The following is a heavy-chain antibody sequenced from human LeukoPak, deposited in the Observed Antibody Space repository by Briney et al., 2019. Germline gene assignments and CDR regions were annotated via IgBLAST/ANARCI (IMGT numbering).Heavy chain of an antibody. D-gene: IGHD1-26*01. CDR1: GGSFSGYY. J-gene: IGHJ6*03. CDR3: AREGRAARYYYYYYYMDV. V-gene: IGHV4-34*01. Sequence: SETLSLTCAVYGGSFSGYYWSWIRQPPGKGLEWIGEINHSGSTNYNPSLKSRVTISVDTSKNQFSLKLSSVTAADTAVYYCAREGRAARYYYYYYYMDVWGKGTTVTVSS. CDR2: INHSGST.